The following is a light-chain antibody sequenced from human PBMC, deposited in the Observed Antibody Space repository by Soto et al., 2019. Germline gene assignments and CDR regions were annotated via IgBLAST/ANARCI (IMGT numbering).Light chain of an antibody. CDR3: QQYGSSPLT. CDR1: QSVSSSY. J-gene: IGKJ4*01. CDR2: GAS. Sequence: EIVLTQSPATLSLSPGERPTLSCRASQSVSSSYLAWYQQKPGQAPRLLIYGASSRATGIPDRFSGSGSGTDFTLTISRLEPEDFAVYYCQQYGSSPLTFGGGTKVDI. V-gene: IGKV3-20*01.